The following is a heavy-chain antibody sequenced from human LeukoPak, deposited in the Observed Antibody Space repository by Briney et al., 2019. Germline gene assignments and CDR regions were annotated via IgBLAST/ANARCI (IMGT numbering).Heavy chain of an antibody. CDR2: IYYSGST. D-gene: IGHD2-15*01. CDR1: GGSISTYY. CDR3: ARSEDIVVVVAASRRAYNWFDP. Sequence: SETLSLTCTVSGGSISTYYWTWIRQPPGKGLEWIGYIYYSGSTNYNPSLKSRVTISVDTSKNQFSLKLSSVTAADTAVYYCARSEDIVVVVAASRRAYNWFDPWGQGTLVTVSS. V-gene: IGHV4-59*12. J-gene: IGHJ5*02.